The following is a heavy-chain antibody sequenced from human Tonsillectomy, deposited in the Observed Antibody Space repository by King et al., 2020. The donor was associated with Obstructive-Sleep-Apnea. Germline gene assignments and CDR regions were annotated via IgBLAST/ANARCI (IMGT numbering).Heavy chain of an antibody. CDR1: GGSISSSSYY. CDR2: IYYSGST. J-gene: IGHJ4*02. D-gene: IGHD3-10*01. Sequence: QLQESGPGLVKPSETLSLTCTVSGGSISSSSYYWGWIRQPPGKGLEWIGSIYYSGSTYYNPSLKSRVTISVETSKNQFSLKLSSVTAADTAVYYCNVLGRYYDSGSYYSYFDYWGQGTLVTVSS. V-gene: IGHV4-39*07. CDR3: NVLGRYYDSGSYYSYFDY.